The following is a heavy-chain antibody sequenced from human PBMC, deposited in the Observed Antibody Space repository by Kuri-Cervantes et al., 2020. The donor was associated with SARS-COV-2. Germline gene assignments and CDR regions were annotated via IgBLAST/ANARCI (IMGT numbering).Heavy chain of an antibody. CDR1: GFTFDDYA. D-gene: IGHD4-23*01. J-gene: IGHJ6*02. CDR2: IGSRSSYI. Sequence: GESLKISCAASGFTFDDYAMHWVRQAPGKGLEWVSSIGSRSSYIYYAESVKGRFTISRDNAKNSVFLEMSSLGDEDTAVYYCARPRWYYYGMDVWGQGTTVTVSS. CDR3: ARPRWYYYGMDV. V-gene: IGHV3-21*06.